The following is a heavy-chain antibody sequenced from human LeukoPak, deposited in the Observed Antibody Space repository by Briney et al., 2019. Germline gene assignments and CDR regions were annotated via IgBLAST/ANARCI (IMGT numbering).Heavy chain of an antibody. CDR3: ARVIRYGSGNYYYFDY. J-gene: IGHJ4*02. CDR1: GFIFNNFA. D-gene: IGHD3-10*01. Sequence: GGSLRLSCAASGFIFNNFALNWVRQAPGKGLEWVSDISDTGGDTYYADSVRGRFTISRDNFKNTLYLQMNSLRADDTAIYYCARVIRYGSGNYYYFDYWGQGTLVTVSS. V-gene: IGHV3-23*01. CDR2: ISDTGGDT.